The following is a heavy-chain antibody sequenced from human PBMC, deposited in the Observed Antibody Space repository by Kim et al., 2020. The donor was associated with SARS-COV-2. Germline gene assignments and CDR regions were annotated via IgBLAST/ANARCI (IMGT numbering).Heavy chain of an antibody. V-gene: IGHV3-33*01. CDR3: AREHLVQIDY. J-gene: IGHJ4*02. CDR2: IWYDGSNK. Sequence: SLRLSCAASGFTFSSFGMHWVRQAPGKGLEWVAVIWYDGSNKYYADTVKGRFTISRDNSKNTLYLHMNSLRAEDTAAYYCAREHLVQIDYGGRGTLCT. D-gene: IGHD6-13*01. CDR1: GFTFSSFG.